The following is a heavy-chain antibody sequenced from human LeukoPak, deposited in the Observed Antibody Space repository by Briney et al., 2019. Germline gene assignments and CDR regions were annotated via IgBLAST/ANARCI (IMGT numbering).Heavy chain of an antibody. D-gene: IGHD4-17*01. V-gene: IGHV3-43D*03. J-gene: IGHJ6*03. Sequence: PGGSLSLSCAVSGFPFDDYAMHWVRHAPGKGLEGVSLICWDGSDTYYADSVKGRFTISRDNIKTSLYLQMNKLRAEDTALYYCARGAFRVTTSKPGFYMDVWGKGTTVTVSS. CDR1: GFPFDDYA. CDR2: ICWDGSDT. CDR3: ARGAFRVTTSKPGFYMDV.